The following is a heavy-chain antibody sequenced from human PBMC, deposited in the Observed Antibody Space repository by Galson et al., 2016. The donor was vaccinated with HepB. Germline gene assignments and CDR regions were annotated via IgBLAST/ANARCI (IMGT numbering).Heavy chain of an antibody. CDR2: FDPDEGEI. Sequence: SVKVSCKVSGYTLTELSMHWVRQAPGNGLEWMGGFDPDEGEIIYAQKFQGRVTMTEDASTDTAYMELSSLRSEDTAYYYCATLRGTVTTFFLPTEGAYWGQGTLVTVSS. CDR1: GYTLTELS. D-gene: IGHD4-17*01. J-gene: IGHJ4*02. CDR3: ATLRGTVTTFFLPTEGAY. V-gene: IGHV1-24*01.